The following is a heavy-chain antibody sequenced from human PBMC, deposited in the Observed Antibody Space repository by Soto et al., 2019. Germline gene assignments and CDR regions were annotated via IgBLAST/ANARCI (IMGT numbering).Heavy chain of an antibody. D-gene: IGHD2-15*01. CDR1: GYTFTSYG. CDR3: ARDPLDIVVVVAAHMYYYFDY. V-gene: IGHV1-18*01. J-gene: IGHJ4*02. CDR2: ISAYNGNT. Sequence: GASVKVSCKASGYTFTSYGISWVRQAPGQGLEWMGWISAYNGNTNYAQKLQGRVTMTTDTSTSTAYMELRSLRSDDTAVYYCARDPLDIVVVVAAHMYYYFDYWGQGTLVTVSS.